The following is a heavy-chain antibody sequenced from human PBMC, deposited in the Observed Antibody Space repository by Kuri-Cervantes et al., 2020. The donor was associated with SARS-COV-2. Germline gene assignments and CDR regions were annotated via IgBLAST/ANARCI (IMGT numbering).Heavy chain of an antibody. CDR1: GGSISSSSYY. CDR3: ARMLGLIDY. J-gene: IGHJ4*02. CDR2: IYYSGST. D-gene: IGHD2-8*01. Sequence: ESLKISCTVSGGSISSSSYYWGWIRQPPGKGLEWIGSIYYSGSTYYNPSLKSRVTISVDTSKNQFSLQLSSVTAADTAVYYCARMLGLIDYWGQGTLVTVSS. V-gene: IGHV4-39*01.